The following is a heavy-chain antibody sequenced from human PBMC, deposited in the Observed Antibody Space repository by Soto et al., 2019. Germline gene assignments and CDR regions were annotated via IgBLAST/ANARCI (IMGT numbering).Heavy chain of an antibody. V-gene: IGHV4-59*01. J-gene: IGHJ4*02. CDR1: GAFISDYY. CDR3: VRAAHYSDYVFDY. D-gene: IGHD4-17*01. CDR2: IHQTGST. Sequence: SETLSLTCTVSGAFISDYYWTWIRQTPGKGLEWIGYIHQTGSTKNNPSLKSRVTISVDMSRNQFSLKMKSMTAADTAVYYCVRAAHYSDYVFDYWGQGTLVTVSS.